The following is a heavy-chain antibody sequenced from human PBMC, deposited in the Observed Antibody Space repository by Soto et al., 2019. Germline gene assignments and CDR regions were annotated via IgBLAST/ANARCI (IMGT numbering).Heavy chain of an antibody. V-gene: IGHV5-51*01. D-gene: IGHD6-25*01. Sequence: PGESLKISCKGSGFIFATSWIGWVRQMPGKGPEWMGIIYPGVSDTKYSPSFQGLVTISADKSVTTAYLQWSSLRASDTAMYYCARHQAAAPDPLDPLAIWGQGTMVTVSS. J-gene: IGHJ3*02. CDR1: GFIFATSW. CDR3: ARHQAAAPDPLDPLAI. CDR2: IYPGVSDT.